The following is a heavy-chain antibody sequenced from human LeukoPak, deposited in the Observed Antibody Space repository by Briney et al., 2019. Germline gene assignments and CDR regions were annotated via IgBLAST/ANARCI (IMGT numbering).Heavy chain of an antibody. CDR2: ISSSSTTI. J-gene: IGHJ4*02. V-gene: IGHV3-48*02. CDR3: ARVHLGSLYFDY. CDR1: GFTFSSYS. D-gene: IGHD1-1*01. Sequence: AGGSLRLSCAASGFTFSSYSMSWVRQAPGKGLEWVSYISSSSTTIYYADSVKGRFTISRDNAKNSLYLQMNSLRDEDTAVYYCARVHLGSLYFDYWGLGTLVTVSS.